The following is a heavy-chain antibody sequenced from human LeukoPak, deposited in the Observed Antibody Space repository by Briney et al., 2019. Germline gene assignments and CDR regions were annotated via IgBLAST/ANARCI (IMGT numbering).Heavy chain of an antibody. CDR1: GFTLGGHD. CDR2: VSAGHHA. V-gene: IGHV3-NL1*01. D-gene: IGHD2-2*01. CDR3: AQSSVVVPAAIRY. J-gene: IGHJ4*02. Sequence: GGSLRLSCTASGFTLGGHDMHWVRQTTGDGLEWVAAVSAGHHAFYAGSVKGRFTISRDNSKNTLYLQMNSLRAEDTAVYYCAQSSVVVPAAIRYWGQGTLVTVSS.